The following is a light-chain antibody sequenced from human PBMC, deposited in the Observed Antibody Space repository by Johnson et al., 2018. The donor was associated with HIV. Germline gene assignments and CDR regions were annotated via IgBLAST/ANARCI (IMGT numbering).Light chain of an antibody. J-gene: IGLJ1*01. V-gene: IGLV1-51*01. Sequence: QSVLTQPPSVSAAPGQKVTISCSGSSSNIGNNYVSWYQQLPGTAPKLLIYDNTKRPSGIPDRFSSSKSGTSATLGITGLQTGDEADYYCGTWDSSLSAGGVFGTGTKVTVL. CDR1: SSNIGNNY. CDR2: DNT. CDR3: GTWDSSLSAGGV.